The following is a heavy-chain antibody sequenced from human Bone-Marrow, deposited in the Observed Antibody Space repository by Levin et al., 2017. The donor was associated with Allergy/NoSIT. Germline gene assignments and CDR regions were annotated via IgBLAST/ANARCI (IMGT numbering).Heavy chain of an antibody. J-gene: IGHJ6*02. Sequence: GESLKISCKASGYTFTGYYMHWVRQAPGQGLEWMGWINPNSGGTNYAQKFQGRVTMTRDTSISTAYMELSRLRSDDTAVYYCARLLNSPLSHYYYYYGMDGWGQGTTVTVSS. CDR3: ARLLNSPLSHYYYYYGMDG. CDR2: INPNSGGT. CDR1: GYTFTGYY. D-gene: IGHD4-23*01. V-gene: IGHV1-2*02.